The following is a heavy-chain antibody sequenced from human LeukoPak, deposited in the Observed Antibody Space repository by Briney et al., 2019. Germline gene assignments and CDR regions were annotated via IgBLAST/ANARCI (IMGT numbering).Heavy chain of an antibody. CDR2: ISWDGGST. Sequence: GGSLRLSCAASGFTFDECTMYWVRQAPGKGLEWVSLISWDGGSTYYADSVKGRFTISRDNSKNTLYLQMNSLRAEDTAVYYCARDSHGYNDYWGQGTLVTVFS. CDR3: ARDSHGYNDY. V-gene: IGHV3-43*01. J-gene: IGHJ4*02. CDR1: GFTFDECT. D-gene: IGHD5-24*01.